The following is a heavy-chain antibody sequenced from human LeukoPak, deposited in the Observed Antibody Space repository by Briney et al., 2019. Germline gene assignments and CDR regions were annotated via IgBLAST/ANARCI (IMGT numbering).Heavy chain of an antibody. CDR2: IIPIFGTA. CDR3: AKDMRAVSTAAGHDY. Sequence: SVKVSCKASGGTFSSYAISWVRQAPGQGLEWMGGIIPIFGTANYAQKFQGRVTITADESTSTAYMELNSLRAEDTAVYYCAKDMRAVSTAAGHDYWGQGTLVTVSS. D-gene: IGHD6-13*01. V-gene: IGHV1-69*13. J-gene: IGHJ4*02. CDR1: GGTFSSYA.